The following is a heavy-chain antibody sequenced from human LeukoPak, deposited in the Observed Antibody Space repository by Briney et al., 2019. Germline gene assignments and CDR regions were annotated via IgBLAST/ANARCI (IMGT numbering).Heavy chain of an antibody. CDR3: VKIAPDLP. J-gene: IGHJ5*02. CDR1: GFDFKNTY. Sequence: PGGSLRLSCAASGFDFKNTYMSWVRQAPGKGLEWVSIIYRGDGTYYADSVKGRFTISRDSSKNTLYLQMNSLRADDTAVYYCVKIAPDLPWGQGTLVTISS. CDR2: IYRGDGT. D-gene: IGHD2-21*01. V-gene: IGHV3-53*01.